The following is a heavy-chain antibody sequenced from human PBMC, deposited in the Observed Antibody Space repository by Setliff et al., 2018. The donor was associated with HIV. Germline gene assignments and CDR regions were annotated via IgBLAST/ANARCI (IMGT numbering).Heavy chain of an antibody. CDR3: ARVLPYNSALDY. D-gene: IGHD1-20*01. Sequence: PGGSLRLSCAASGFTLSNTYMAWVRQAPGKRPEWVSTLYGSGDTYHADSVKGRFTLSRDTSKNTMFLQMNSLRHEDTALYYCARVLPYNSALDYWGQGTLVTVSS. J-gene: IGHJ4*02. CDR1: GFTLSNTY. CDR2: LYGSGDT. V-gene: IGHV3-66*02.